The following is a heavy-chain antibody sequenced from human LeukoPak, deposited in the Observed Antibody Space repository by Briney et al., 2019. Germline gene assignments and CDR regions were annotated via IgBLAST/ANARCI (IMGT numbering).Heavy chain of an antibody. D-gene: IGHD1-1*01. CDR1: GFTVSSSY. CDR2: TYTDVNT. J-gene: IGHJ3*02. CDR3: ARKNDLFNAAFDI. Sequence: SGGSPRLSCAASGFTVSSSYMSWVRQAPGKGLEWVSITYTDVNTNYADSVKGRFTISRDNSQNTLSLQMNSLRAEDTAVYYCARKNDLFNAAFDIWGQGTVVTVSS. V-gene: IGHV3-53*01.